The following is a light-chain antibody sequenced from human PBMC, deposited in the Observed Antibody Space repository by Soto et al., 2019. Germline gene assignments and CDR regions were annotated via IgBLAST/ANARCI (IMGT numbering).Light chain of an antibody. CDR3: QQYDSSLLT. V-gene: IGKV3-20*01. J-gene: IGKJ5*01. Sequence: EIMLTQSPGTLSLSPGERATLSCRASQSVSSSYLAWYQRTPGEAPRLIIYGASSRATGIPYRFSGSGSGTDFTLTISRLEPEDFAVYYCQQYDSSLLTFGQGTRLEIK. CDR1: QSVSSSY. CDR2: GAS.